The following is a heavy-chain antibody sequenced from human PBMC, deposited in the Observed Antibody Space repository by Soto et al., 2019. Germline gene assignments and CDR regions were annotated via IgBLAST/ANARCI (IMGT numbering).Heavy chain of an antibody. CDR2: ISGSGGST. CDR3: AKGLTGYSSSWYFDY. Sequence: WVGQSPMKGLEWVSAISGSGGSTYYADSVKGRFTRSRDNSKNTLYLQMNSLRAEDTAVYCCAKGLTGYSSSWYFDYWGQGTLVTVSS. J-gene: IGHJ4*02. V-gene: IGHV3-23*01. D-gene: IGHD6-13*01.